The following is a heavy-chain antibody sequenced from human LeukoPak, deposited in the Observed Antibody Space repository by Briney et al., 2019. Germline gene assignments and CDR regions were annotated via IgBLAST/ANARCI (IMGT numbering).Heavy chain of an antibody. Sequence: ASVKVSCKTSGYTFSIHGISWVRQAPGQGLEWMGWISGHNGNTNYAQKLQGRVTMTTDTSTSTAYMELRSLRSDDTAVYYCARNYDFWSGYEEYYFDYWGQGTLVTVSS. V-gene: IGHV1-18*01. CDR1: GYTFSIHG. J-gene: IGHJ4*02. D-gene: IGHD3-3*01. CDR2: ISGHNGNT. CDR3: ARNYDFWSGYEEYYFDY.